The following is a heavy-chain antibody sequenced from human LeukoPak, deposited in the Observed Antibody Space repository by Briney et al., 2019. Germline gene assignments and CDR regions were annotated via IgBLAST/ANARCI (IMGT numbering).Heavy chain of an antibody. CDR3: ARDQSDSGHFDY. J-gene: IGHJ4*02. CDR2: INHSGST. CDR1: GASFSGYY. D-gene: IGHD3-22*01. Sequence: KPPETLSLTCAVYGASFSGYYWSWIRQPPGKGLEWIGEINHSGSTNYHPSLKNRVTISVDTSKSQFSLKLSSVSAADTAVYYCARDQSDSGHFDYWGQGTLVTVSS. V-gene: IGHV4-34*01.